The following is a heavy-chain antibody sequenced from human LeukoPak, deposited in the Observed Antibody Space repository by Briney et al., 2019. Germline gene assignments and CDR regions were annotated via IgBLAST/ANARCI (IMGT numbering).Heavy chain of an antibody. Sequence: GGSLRLSCAASGFTFSNAWMSWVRQAPGKGLEWVGLIKSKTDGGTTDYAAPVKGRFTISRDDSKHTLYLQMTSLKTEDTAVYYCTTTHVDTAMVSYYYYYGMDVWGQGTTVTVSS. CDR3: TTTHVDTAMVSYYYYYGMDV. V-gene: IGHV3-15*01. CDR1: GFTFSNAW. J-gene: IGHJ6*02. CDR2: IKSKTDGGTT. D-gene: IGHD5-18*01.